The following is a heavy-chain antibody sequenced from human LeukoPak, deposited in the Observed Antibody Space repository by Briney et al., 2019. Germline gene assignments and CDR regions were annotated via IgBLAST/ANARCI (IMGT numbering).Heavy chain of an antibody. J-gene: IGHJ4*02. Sequence: SWVRLAPGKGLEWVAFVRGKPNGGTTEYAASVKGRFTISRDDSKSIACLQMNSLQTEDTAIYYCTREPPEYCDGDCWGQGTLVTVSS. V-gene: IGHV3-49*02. CDR2: VRGKPNGGTT. D-gene: IGHD2-21*01. CDR3: TREPPEYCDGDC.